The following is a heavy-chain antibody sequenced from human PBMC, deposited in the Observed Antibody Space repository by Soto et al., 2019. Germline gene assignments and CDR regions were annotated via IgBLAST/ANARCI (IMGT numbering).Heavy chain of an antibody. CDR3: ARSVWSGYYAY. V-gene: IGHV4-34*01. D-gene: IGHD3-3*01. J-gene: IGHJ4*02. Sequence: PSETLSLTCAVYGGSFSSYYWSGIRQPPGKGLEWIGEINHSGSTNYNPSLKSRVTISVDTSKNQFSLKLSSVTAADTAVYYCARSVWSGYYAYWGQGTLVTVSS. CDR1: GGSFSSYY. CDR2: INHSGST.